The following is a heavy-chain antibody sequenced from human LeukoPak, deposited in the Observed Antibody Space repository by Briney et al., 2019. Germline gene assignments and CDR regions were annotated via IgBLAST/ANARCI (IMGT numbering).Heavy chain of an antibody. V-gene: IGHV3-9*01. CDR3: AREGGGYNNRGFDY. D-gene: IGHD5-24*01. CDR2: ISWNSGTL. CDR1: GFRFDDYA. J-gene: IGHJ4*02. Sequence: GGSLRLSCAASGFRFDDYAMHWVRQAPGKGLEWVSGISWNSGTLAYADSVKGRFTISRDNAKNSLYLQMNSLRAEDTAVYYCAREGGGYNNRGFDYWGQGTLVTVSS.